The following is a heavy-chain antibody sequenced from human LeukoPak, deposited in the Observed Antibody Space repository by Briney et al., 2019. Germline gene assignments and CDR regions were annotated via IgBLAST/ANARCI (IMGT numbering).Heavy chain of an antibody. CDR2: IYNIETT. CDR1: GGSMTNYH. D-gene: IGHD5-18*01. J-gene: IGHJ5*02. Sequence: PPETLSLTCTVSGGSMTNYHWTWIRQSPGKAPEYIGYIYNIETTNYNPSLKSRVTVSVDMSKKQFSLKLNSVTAADTAVYYCARGSDGYRFDPWGQGILVTVSS. V-gene: IGHV4-59*01. CDR3: ARGSDGYRFDP.